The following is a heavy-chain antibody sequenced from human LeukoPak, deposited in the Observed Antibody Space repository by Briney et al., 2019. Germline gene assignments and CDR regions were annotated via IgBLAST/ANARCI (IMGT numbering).Heavy chain of an antibody. CDR3: ARDKRIAVAGTSQNWFDP. V-gene: IGHV1-2*06. D-gene: IGHD6-19*01. J-gene: IGHJ5*02. Sequence: VASVKVSCKASGYTFSGYYMHWVRQAPGQGLEWMGRINPNSGGTNYAQKFQGRVTMTRDTSISTAYMELSRLRSDDTAVYYCARDKRIAVAGTSQNWFDPWGQGTLVTVSS. CDR1: GYTFSGYY. CDR2: INPNSGGT.